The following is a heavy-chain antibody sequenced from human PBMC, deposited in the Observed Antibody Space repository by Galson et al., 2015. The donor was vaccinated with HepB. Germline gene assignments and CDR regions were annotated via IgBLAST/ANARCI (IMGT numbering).Heavy chain of an antibody. CDR2: ISGTGYST. J-gene: IGHJ4*02. CDR1: GFTLNTYA. Sequence: SLRLSGAASGFTLNTYAMNWVRQAPGKGLEWVSGISGTGYSTYYADSVKGRFTISTDNSKNTMYLQMSSLRAEDTAIYYCARDGYNWVAFDSWGQGILVTVSS. V-gene: IGHV3-23*01. D-gene: IGHD1-1*01. CDR3: ARDGYNWVAFDS.